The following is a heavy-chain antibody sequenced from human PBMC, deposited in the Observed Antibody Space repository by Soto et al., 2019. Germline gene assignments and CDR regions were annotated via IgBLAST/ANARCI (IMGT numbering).Heavy chain of an antibody. D-gene: IGHD2-15*01. J-gene: IGHJ5*02. CDR2: IYYSGST. CDR3: GRHGYCSGGYYGWFDP. CDR1: GGSISGYY. Sequence: PSETLSLTCTVSGGSISGYYWTWIRQPPGKGLEWIGYIYYSGSTSYNPSLKSRVTISVDTSKNQFSLKLSSVTAADTAVYYCGRHGYCSGGYYGWFDPWGQGTLVTVSS. V-gene: IGHV4-59*08.